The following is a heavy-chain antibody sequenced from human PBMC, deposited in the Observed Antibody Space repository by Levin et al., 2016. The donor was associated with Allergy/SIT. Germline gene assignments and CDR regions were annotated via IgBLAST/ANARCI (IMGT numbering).Heavy chain of an antibody. CDR3: ARDLYDSSGYIPNNWFDP. V-gene: IGHV3-66*01. CDR2: IYSGGST. CDR1: GFTVSSNY. J-gene: IGHJ5*02. D-gene: IGHD3-22*01. Sequence: GGSLRLSCAASGFTVSSNYMSWVRQAPGKGLEWVSVIYSGGSTYYADSVKGRFTISRDNSKNTLYLQMNSLRAEDTAVYYCARDLYDSSGYIPNNWFDPWGQGTLVTVSS.